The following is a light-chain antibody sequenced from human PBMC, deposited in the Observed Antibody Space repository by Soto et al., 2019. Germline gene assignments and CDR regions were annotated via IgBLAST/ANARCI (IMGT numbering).Light chain of an antibody. CDR3: QHYNNWPPGAT. V-gene: IGKV3-15*01. CDR2: GAS. J-gene: IGKJ3*01. Sequence: IVMTQSPGTLSVSPGVRATLSCRASQSISSNLAWYQQKPGQAPRLLIYGASTRATGIPARIRGSGSGTEFTLTTSSLHSEDFAVYYCQHYNNWPPGATFGPGTKVDIK. CDR1: QSISSN.